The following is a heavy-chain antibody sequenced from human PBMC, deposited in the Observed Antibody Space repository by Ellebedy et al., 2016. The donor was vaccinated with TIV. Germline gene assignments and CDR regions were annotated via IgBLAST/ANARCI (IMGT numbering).Heavy chain of an antibody. CDR2: IKSKTDGGTT. J-gene: IGHJ6*02. D-gene: IGHD5-24*01. CDR3: TTRRRDHYYYYYGMDV. V-gene: IGHV3-15*01. CDR1: GFTFSNAW. Sequence: GESLKISXAASGFTFSNAWMSWVRQAPGKGLEWVGRIKSKTDGGTTDYAAPVKGRFTISRDDSKNTLYLQMNSLKTEDTAVYYCTTRRRDHYYYYYGMDVWGQGTTVTVSS.